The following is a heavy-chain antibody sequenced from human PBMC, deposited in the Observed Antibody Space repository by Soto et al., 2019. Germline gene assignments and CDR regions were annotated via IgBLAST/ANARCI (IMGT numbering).Heavy chain of an antibody. Sequence: TLSLTCSVSGGSISSSPYYWGWIRQPPGKGLEWLGTIYYSGTTSYNPSLKSRVIISVDTSNNQLFLKLRSVTAADTAVYYCARHRQYYDTSGYQQRYFDYWGQGTQVTVSS. D-gene: IGHD3-22*01. J-gene: IGHJ4*02. CDR1: GGSISSSPYY. CDR3: ARHRQYYDTSGYQQRYFDY. CDR2: IYYSGTT. V-gene: IGHV4-39*01.